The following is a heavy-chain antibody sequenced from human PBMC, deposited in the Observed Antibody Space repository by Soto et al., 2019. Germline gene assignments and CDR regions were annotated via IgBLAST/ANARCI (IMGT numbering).Heavy chain of an antibody. J-gene: IGHJ1*01. CDR1: DFTFNNAR. CDR3: VTSENGWYN. Sequence: GGSLRLSCVASDFTFNNARMNWVRQAPGKGLEWVGRIKGKADGGTTDYAVPVKGRFTISRDDLKNTLYLEMTSLKTEDTAVYYCVTSENGWYNWGQGTLVTVSS. V-gene: IGHV3-15*07. CDR2: IKGKADGGTT. D-gene: IGHD6-19*01.